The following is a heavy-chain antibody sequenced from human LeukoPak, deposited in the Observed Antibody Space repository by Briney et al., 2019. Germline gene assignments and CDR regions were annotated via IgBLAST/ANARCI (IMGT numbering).Heavy chain of an antibody. CDR1: GFTFSSYW. J-gene: IGHJ5*02. Sequence: GGSLSLFCAASGFTFSSYWMHWVRQAPGKGLVWVSRINSDGSSTRYADSVKGRFTSSRDNAKNTLYLQMNSLRAEDTAVYYCARGVGYCSSTSCYWWFDPWGQGTLVTVSS. CDR2: INSDGSST. D-gene: IGHD2-2*01. CDR3: ARGVGYCSSTSCYWWFDP. V-gene: IGHV3-74*01.